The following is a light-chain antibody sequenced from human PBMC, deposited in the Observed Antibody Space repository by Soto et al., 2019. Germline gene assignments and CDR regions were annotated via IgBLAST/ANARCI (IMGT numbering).Light chain of an antibody. CDR3: SSYTSSSTQV. CDR2: DVS. CDR1: SSDVGGYNY. J-gene: IGLJ1*01. Sequence: QSALTQPAYVSGSPGQSITISCTGTSSDVGGYNYVSWYQQHPGKAPKLMIYDVSNRPSGVSNRFSGSKSGNTASLTISGLQADDEADYYCSSYTSSSTQVFGTGTKLTVL. V-gene: IGLV2-14*01.